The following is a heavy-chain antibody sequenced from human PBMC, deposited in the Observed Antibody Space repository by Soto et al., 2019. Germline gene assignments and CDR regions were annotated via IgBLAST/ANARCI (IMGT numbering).Heavy chain of an antibody. CDR3: ASQGRDGYKFDY. V-gene: IGHV4-61*01. Sequence: SETLSLTCTVSGGSVSSGSYYWSWIRQPPGKGLEWIGYIYYSGSTNYNPSLKSRVTISVDTSKNQFSLKLSSVTAADTAVYYCASQGRDGYKFDYWGQGTLVTVSS. CDR1: GGSVSSGSYY. CDR2: IYYSGST. J-gene: IGHJ4*02. D-gene: IGHD5-12*01.